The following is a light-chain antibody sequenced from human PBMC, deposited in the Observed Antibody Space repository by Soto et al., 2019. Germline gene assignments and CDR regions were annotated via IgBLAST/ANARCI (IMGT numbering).Light chain of an antibody. CDR3: QQYNSYPLT. V-gene: IGKV1-5*01. CDR1: QSISSW. J-gene: IGKJ1*01. CDR2: DAS. Sequence: DIQMTQSPSTLSASVGDRVTITCRASQSISSWLAWYQQKPGKAPKLLIYDASSLESGVPSRFSGSGSGTEFTLTISSLQPDDFASHYCQQYNSYPLTFGQGTKVEIK.